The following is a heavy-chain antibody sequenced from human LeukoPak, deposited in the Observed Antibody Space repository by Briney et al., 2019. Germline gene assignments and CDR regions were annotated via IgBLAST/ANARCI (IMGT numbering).Heavy chain of an antibody. CDR3: AKAYYYDSSGYYGDAFDI. Sequence: GGSLRLSCAASGFTFSSYAMSWVRQAPGKGLEWVSAISGSGGSTYYADSVKGRFTISRDNSKNTLYLQMNSLRAEDTAVCYCAKAYYYDSSGYYGDAFDIWGQGTMVTVSS. D-gene: IGHD3-22*01. CDR1: GFTFSSYA. CDR2: ISGSGGST. J-gene: IGHJ3*02. V-gene: IGHV3-23*01.